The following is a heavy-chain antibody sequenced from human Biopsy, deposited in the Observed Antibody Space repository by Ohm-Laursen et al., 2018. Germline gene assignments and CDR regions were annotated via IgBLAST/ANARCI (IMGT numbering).Heavy chain of an antibody. Sequence: SQTLSLTCTVSVGPIDSYYWSWIRQPPGKALEWIGYIYFTGRTSYNPSLKSRVTISVNTSKKLFSLRLISVTAADTAVYYCASAGYNPDWNFDLWGRGTRVTVSS. CDR2: IYFTGRT. D-gene: IGHD5-24*01. CDR3: ASAGYNPDWNFDL. CDR1: VGPIDSYY. V-gene: IGHV4-59*12. J-gene: IGHJ2*01.